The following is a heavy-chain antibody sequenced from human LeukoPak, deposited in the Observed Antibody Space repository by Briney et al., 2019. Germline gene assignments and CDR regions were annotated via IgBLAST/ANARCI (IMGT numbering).Heavy chain of an antibody. CDR1: GFTFDDYG. CDR3: GRDLSGWYGPDY. Sequence: GGSLRLSYAASGFTFDDYGMSWVRQAPGKGLEWVSGINWNGGSAGYSDSVKGRFTISRDNAKNSLYLQMDSLRAEDTALYYCGRDLSGWYGPDYWGQGTLVTVSS. CDR2: INWNGGSA. D-gene: IGHD6-19*01. V-gene: IGHV3-20*03. J-gene: IGHJ4*02.